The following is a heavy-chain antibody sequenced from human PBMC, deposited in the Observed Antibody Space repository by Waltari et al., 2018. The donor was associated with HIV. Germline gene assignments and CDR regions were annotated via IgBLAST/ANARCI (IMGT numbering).Heavy chain of an antibody. Sequence: EVQLVESGGGLVQPGGSLRLSCVASGFSFTAYYMSWVSQAPGEGLEWVANINQDGTKKFYVDSGKGRFTISRDNAKNSVYLQINSLRAEDSAIYYCARDLWPEDFWGQGTLVTVSS. V-gene: IGHV3-7*01. J-gene: IGHJ4*02. CDR1: GFSFTAYY. CDR3: ARDLWPEDF. D-gene: IGHD2-21*01. CDR2: INQDGTKK.